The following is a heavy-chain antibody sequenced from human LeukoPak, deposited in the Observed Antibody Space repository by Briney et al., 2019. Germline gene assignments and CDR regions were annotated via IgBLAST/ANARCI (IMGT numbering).Heavy chain of an antibody. CDR2: IYYSGST. J-gene: IGHJ4*02. V-gene: IGHV4-59*01. CDR1: GGSISSYY. D-gene: IGHD3-22*01. Sequence: PSETLSLTCTVSGGSISSYYWSWIRQPPGKGLEWIGYIYYSGSTNYNPSLKSRVTISVDTSKNQFSLKLSSVTAADTAVYYCATLARGYYDSSGYFDYWGQGTLVTVSS. CDR3: ATLARGYYDSSGYFDY.